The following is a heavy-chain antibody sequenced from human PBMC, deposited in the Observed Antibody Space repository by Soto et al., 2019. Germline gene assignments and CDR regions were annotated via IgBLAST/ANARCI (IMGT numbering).Heavy chain of an antibody. V-gene: IGHV1-69*06. D-gene: IGHD6-13*01. Sequence: ASVKVSCKASGGTFSSYAISWVRQAPGPGLEWMGGIIPIFGTANYAQKFQSRVTITADKSISTTYLQWSSLKASDTAMYFCARRYIAAPATGFDLWGQETPVTVSS. CDR3: ARRYIAAPATGFDL. J-gene: IGHJ4*01. CDR2: IIPIFGTA. CDR1: GGTFSSYA.